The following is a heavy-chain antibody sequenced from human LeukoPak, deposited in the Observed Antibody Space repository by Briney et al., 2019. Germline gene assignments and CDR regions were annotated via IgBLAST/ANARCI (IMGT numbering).Heavy chain of an antibody. Sequence: PGGSLRLSCAASGFTFSSYAMHWVRQAPGKGLEYVSAISNDGGSTYYANSVKGRFTISRDNSKNTLYLQMGSLRAEDMAVYYCARGGSFDYWGQGILVTVSS. D-gene: IGHD2-15*01. CDR2: ISNDGGST. CDR3: ARGGSFDY. V-gene: IGHV3-64*01. CDR1: GFTFSSYA. J-gene: IGHJ4*02.